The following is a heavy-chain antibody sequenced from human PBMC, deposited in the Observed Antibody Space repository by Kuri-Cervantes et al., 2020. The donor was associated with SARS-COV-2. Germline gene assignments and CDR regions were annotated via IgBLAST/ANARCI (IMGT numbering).Heavy chain of an antibody. D-gene: IGHD1-1*01. CDR1: GGTFSSYA. CDR2: IIPIFGTA. Sequence: SVKVSCKASGGTFSSYAISWVRQAPGQGLEWMGGIIPIFGTANYAQKFQGRVTITADESTSTAYMELSSLRSEDTAVYYCARQNTTPQKHYYYYYMDVWGKGTTVTVSS. J-gene: IGHJ6*03. V-gene: IGHV1-69*13. CDR3: ARQNTTPQKHYYYYYMDV.